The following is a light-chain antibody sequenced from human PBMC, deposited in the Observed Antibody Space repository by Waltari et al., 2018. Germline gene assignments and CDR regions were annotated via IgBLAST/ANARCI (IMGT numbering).Light chain of an antibody. V-gene: IGLV2-11*01. Sequence: SALTQPRSVSGSPAQSVTLSCTGPTTDLCSYNYVSWSQQPPGNAPKLIILDVNKRPSGVPDRLSGSKSGNTASLTISGLRAEDEAEYYCCSYAGSYTWVFGGGTKLTVV. CDR3: CSYAGSYTWV. J-gene: IGLJ3*02. CDR2: DVN. CDR1: TTDLCSYNY.